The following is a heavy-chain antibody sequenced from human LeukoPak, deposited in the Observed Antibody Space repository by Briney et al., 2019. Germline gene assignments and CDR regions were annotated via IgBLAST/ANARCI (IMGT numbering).Heavy chain of an antibody. D-gene: IGHD3-16*01. V-gene: IGHV1-18*01. Sequence: GASVKVSCKPSGYSFTRNGISWVRQAHGQGLEWMAWISANSGNTNYAQNFQDRVTLTTDASTSTAYMELRSLRSDDTAVYYCARDVNYAFDYWGQGTLVTVSS. J-gene: IGHJ4*02. CDR1: GYSFTRNG. CDR2: ISANSGNT. CDR3: ARDVNYAFDY.